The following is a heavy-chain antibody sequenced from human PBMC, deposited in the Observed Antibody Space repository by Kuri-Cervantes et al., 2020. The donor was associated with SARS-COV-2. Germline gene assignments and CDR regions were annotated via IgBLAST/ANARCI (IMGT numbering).Heavy chain of an antibody. CDR1: GFTFSSYW. Sequence: GGSLRLSCAASGFTFSSYWMSWVRQAPGKGLEWVANIKQDGSEKYYVDSVKGRFTISRDNAKNSLYLQMDSLRAEDTAVYYCARDRDTGYCSGGSCYTEYFQHWGQGTLVTVSS. J-gene: IGHJ1*01. D-gene: IGHD2-15*01. V-gene: IGHV3-7*01. CDR3: ARDRDTGYCSGGSCYTEYFQH. CDR2: IKQDGSEK.